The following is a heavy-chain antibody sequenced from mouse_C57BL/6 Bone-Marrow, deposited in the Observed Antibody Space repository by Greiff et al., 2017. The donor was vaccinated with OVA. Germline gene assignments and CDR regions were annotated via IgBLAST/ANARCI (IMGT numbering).Heavy chain of an antibody. CDR1: GYTFTSYW. D-gene: IGHD1-1*01. J-gene: IGHJ2*01. CDR3: TRSSNKYGSLYFDY. V-gene: IGHV1-5*01. CDR2: IYPGNSDT. Sequence: EVQLQQSGTVLARPGASVKMSCKTSGYTFTSYWMHWVKQRPGQGLEWIGDIYPGNSDTSYNQKFKGKAKLTAGTSASTSYMELSSLTNEDSAVYYCTRSSNKYGSLYFDYWGQGTTLTVSS.